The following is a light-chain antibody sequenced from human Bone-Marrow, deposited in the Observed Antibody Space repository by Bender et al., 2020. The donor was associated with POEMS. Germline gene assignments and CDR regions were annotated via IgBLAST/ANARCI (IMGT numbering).Light chain of an antibody. V-gene: IGLV2-23*01. CDR1: SSDVGSYNL. J-gene: IGLJ3*02. CDR2: EGS. CDR3: CSFARGDTWV. Sequence: QSALTQPASVSGSPGQSITISCTGTSSDVGSYNLVSWYQQHPGKAPKLMIYEGSKRPSGVSNRFSGPKSGNTASLTISGLQAEDEADYYCCSFARGDTWVFGGGTKLTVL.